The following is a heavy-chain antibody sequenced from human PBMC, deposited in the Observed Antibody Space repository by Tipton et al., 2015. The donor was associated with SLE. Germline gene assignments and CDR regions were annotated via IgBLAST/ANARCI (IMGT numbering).Heavy chain of an antibody. CDR1: GGSIYSSNYY. J-gene: IGHJ6*02. CDR3: ARPSFYGMDV. D-gene: IGHD2-2*01. V-gene: IGHV4-39*07. Sequence: TLSLTCSVSGGSIYSSNYYWAWIRQPPGEGLQWIGGVHYTGNTYYNPSLKSRATVSVDTSKNQFSLRLNSVTAADTAVYYCARPSFYGMDVWGQGTTVTVS. CDR2: VHYTGNT.